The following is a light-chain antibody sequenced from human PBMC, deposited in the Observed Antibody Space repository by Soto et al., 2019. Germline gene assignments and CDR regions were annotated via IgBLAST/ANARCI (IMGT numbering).Light chain of an antibody. Sequence: IVLTQSPGTLSLSPGERATLSCRASRSVVRSYLAWYQQKPGQPPRLLIYGASSRATGIPDRFSGSGSGTDFTLTISRPEPEDFAVYYCHQYGLSPPYTFGPGTKVDIK. CDR2: GAS. V-gene: IGKV3-20*01. CDR1: RSVVRSY. CDR3: HQYGLSPPYT. J-gene: IGKJ3*01.